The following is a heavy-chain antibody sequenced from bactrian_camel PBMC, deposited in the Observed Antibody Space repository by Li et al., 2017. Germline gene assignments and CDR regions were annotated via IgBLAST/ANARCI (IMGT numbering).Heavy chain of an antibody. CDR3: ATDTLEIGAKAWNY. CDR2: IGRDGIT. V-gene: IGHV3S68*01. CDR1: GYTVSSTR. D-gene: IGHD2*01. Sequence: HVQLVESGGGSVQAGGSLRLSCAASGYTVSSTRMGWFRQAPGKEREGVACIGRDGITMYSDSVKGRFTISKDNAMNTLYLQMDSLKPEDSAVYYCATDTLEIGAKAWNYWGQGTQVTVS. J-gene: IGHJ4*01.